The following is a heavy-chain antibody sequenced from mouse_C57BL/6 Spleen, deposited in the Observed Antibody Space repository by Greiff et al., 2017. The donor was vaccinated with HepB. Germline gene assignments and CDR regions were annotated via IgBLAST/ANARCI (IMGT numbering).Heavy chain of an antibody. J-gene: IGHJ2*01. CDR3: ASLTYYFDY. V-gene: IGHV5-17*01. Sequence: DVHLVESGGGLVKPGGSLKLSCAASGFTFSDYGMHWVRQAPEKGLEWVAYISSGSSTIYYADTVKGRFTISRDNAKNTLFLQMTSLRSEDTAMYYCASLTYYFDYWGQGTTLTVSS. CDR1: GFTFSDYG. D-gene: IGHD4-1*01. CDR2: ISSGSSTI.